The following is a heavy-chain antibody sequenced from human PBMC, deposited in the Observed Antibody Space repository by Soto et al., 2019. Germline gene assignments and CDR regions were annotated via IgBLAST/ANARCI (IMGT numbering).Heavy chain of an antibody. Sequence: ASVNVSCKASGYTFTSYCMIWVRQAPGQGLEWMGWISAYNGNTNYAQKLQGRVTMTTDTSTSTAYMELRSLRSDDTAVYYCARIEAAGNCDYWGQGTLVTVSS. CDR2: ISAYNGNT. CDR3: ARIEAAGNCDY. D-gene: IGHD6-13*01. CDR1: GYTFTSYC. J-gene: IGHJ4*02. V-gene: IGHV1-18*01.